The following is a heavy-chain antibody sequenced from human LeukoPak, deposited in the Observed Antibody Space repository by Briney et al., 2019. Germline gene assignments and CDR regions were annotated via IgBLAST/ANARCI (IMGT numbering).Heavy chain of an antibody. D-gene: IGHD3-3*01. V-gene: IGHV3-7*01. CDR3: TSRYDFWSGYFQGYYFDF. CDR2: IHPDGTEK. Sequence: GGSLRLSCAAPGLTLTNYWMHWVRQAPGKGLESVAYIHPDGTEKYYMESLRGRFAISRDNAKNSLYLQMSNLRDEDTAVYYCTSRYDFWSGYFQGYYFDFWGQGSLVTVSS. J-gene: IGHJ4*02. CDR1: GLTLTNYW.